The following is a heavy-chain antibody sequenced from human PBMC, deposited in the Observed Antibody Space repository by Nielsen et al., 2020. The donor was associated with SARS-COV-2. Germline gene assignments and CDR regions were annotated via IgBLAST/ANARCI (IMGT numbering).Heavy chain of an antibody. Sequence: LKISCAASGFTFSSYGMHWVRQAPGKGLEWVAVIWYDGSNKYYADSVKGRFTISRDNSKNTLYLQMNSLRAEDTAVYYCASALYGGNWYYFDYWGQGTLVTVSS. V-gene: IGHV3-33*01. CDR1: GFTFSSYG. CDR3: ASALYGGNWYYFDY. D-gene: IGHD4-23*01. J-gene: IGHJ4*02. CDR2: IWYDGSNK.